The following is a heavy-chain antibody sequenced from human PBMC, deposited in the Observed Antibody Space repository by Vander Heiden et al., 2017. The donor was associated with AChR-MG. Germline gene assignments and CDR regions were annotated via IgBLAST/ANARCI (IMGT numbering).Heavy chain of an antibody. V-gene: IGHV4-34*01. CDR2: INHSGST. D-gene: IGHD3-16*01. CDR3: ARGPRIMITFGGTQRHSIRVLDY. J-gene: IGHJ4*02. CDR1: GGSFSGYY. Sequence: QVQLQQWGAGLLKPSETLSLTCAVYGGSFSGYYWSWIRQPPGKGLEWIGEINHSGSTNYNPSLKSRVTISVDTSKNQFSLKLSSVTAADTAVYYCARGPRIMITFGGTQRHSIRVLDYWGQGTLVTVSS.